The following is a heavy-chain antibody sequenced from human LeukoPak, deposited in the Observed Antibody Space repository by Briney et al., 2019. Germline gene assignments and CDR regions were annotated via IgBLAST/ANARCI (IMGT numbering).Heavy chain of an antibody. CDR3: ARDLAYSGSYWTTYYFDY. CDR2: IKQDGSEK. Sequence: GGSLRLSCAASGFTFSSYWMSWVRQAPGKGLEWVANIKQDGSEKYYVDSVKGRFTISRDNAKNSLYLQMNSLRAEDTAVYYCARDLAYSGSYWTTYYFDYWGQGTLVTVPS. D-gene: IGHD1-26*01. V-gene: IGHV3-7*01. J-gene: IGHJ4*02. CDR1: GFTFSSYW.